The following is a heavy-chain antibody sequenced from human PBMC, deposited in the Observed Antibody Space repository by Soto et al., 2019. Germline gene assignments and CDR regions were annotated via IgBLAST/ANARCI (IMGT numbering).Heavy chain of an antibody. J-gene: IGHJ1*01. Sequence: QMQVVQSGPEVKKPGTSVKVSCRASGFTFSASAVQWVRQARGQRLEWIGWIVVGSGKTNFAQKFQERVTSTRDMSTSTAFLELSSLRTEDSAVYYWAADQLYYFDWGQGTLVTVSS. D-gene: IGHD2-8*01. V-gene: IGHV1-58*01. CDR3: AADQLYYFD. CDR2: IVVGSGKT. CDR1: GFTFSASA.